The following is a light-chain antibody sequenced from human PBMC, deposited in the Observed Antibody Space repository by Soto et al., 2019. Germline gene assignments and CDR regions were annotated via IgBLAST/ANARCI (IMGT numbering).Light chain of an antibody. CDR1: QSVGSN. Sequence: ERVMTQSPATLSVSPGERATLSCRASQSVGSNLAWYQQKPGQAPRLLIYGASTRATGIPARFSGSGSGTEFTLTISSLQPEDFATYYCQQANSFPLTFGGGTKVEIK. V-gene: IGKV3-15*01. J-gene: IGKJ4*01. CDR3: QQANSFPLT. CDR2: GAS.